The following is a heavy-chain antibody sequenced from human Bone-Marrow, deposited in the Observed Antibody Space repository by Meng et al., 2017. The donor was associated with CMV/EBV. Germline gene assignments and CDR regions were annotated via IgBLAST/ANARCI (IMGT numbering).Heavy chain of an antibody. D-gene: IGHD2-15*01. CDR3: AREPPLADTPQYYSNY. V-gene: IGHV3-21*01. CDR2: ISSSSTYI. Sequence: GGSLRLSCAASGFTFSRYNMNWVRQAPGKGLEWVSSISSSSTYIYHADSVKGRFTISRDNAKNSLYLQMNSLRAEDTAVYYCAREPPLADTPQYYSNYWGQGRRVTGSS. CDR1: GFTFSRYN. J-gene: IGHJ4*02.